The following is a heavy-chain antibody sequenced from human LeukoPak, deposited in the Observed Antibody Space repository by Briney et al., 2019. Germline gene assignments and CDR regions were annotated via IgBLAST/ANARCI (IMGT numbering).Heavy chain of an antibody. J-gene: IGHJ5*02. V-gene: IGHV4-59*01. CDR1: GGSISSYY. D-gene: IGHD3-3*01. Sequence: SETLSLTCTVSGGSISSYYWSWIRQPPGKGLEWIGYIYYSGSTNYNPSLKSRVTISVDTSKNQSSLKLSSVTAADTAVYYCARYFVESWFDPWGQGTLVTVSS. CDR3: ARYFVESWFDP. CDR2: IYYSGST.